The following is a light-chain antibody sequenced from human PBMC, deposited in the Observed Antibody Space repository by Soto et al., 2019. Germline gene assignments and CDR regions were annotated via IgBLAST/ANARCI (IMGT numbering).Light chain of an antibody. CDR3: SSFTSGSTL. J-gene: IGLJ1*01. CDR2: EVS. V-gene: IGLV2-14*01. CDR1: SSDVGGYNY. Sequence: QSALTQPASVSGSPGQSITISCTGTSSDVGGYNYVSWYQQHPRKAPKLMIYEVSNRPSGVSNRFSGSKSGNTASLTISGLQAEDEADYYCSSFTSGSTLFGTGTKLTVL.